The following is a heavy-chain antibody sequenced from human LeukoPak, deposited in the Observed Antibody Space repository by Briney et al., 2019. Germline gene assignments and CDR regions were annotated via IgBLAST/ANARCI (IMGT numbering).Heavy chain of an antibody. V-gene: IGHV3-21*01. CDR3: AREVSEGFDF. D-gene: IGHD3-22*01. Sequence: GGSLRLSCGASGITFSGYSMNWIRQAPGKGLEWVSSFGTRSTSIYHAGSVKGRFAISRDSAKNSLYLQMNSLRAEDTALYYCAREVSEGFDFWGQGTLVTVSS. J-gene: IGHJ4*02. CDR2: FGTRSTSI. CDR1: GITFSGYS.